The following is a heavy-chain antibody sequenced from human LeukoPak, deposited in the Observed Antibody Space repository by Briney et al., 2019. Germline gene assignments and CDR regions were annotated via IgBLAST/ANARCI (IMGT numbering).Heavy chain of an antibody. J-gene: IGHJ4*02. Sequence: SETLSLTCTVSGGSISSSNYYWGWIRQPPGKGLEWIGSIYYSGSSYYNPSLKSRVTVSVDTSKNPFSLKLSSVTAADTAVYYCRGYTSGYLGGDYWGQGALVTVSS. CDR3: RGYTSGYLGGDY. CDR2: IYYSGSS. CDR1: GGSISSSNYY. D-gene: IGHD5-18*01. V-gene: IGHV4-39*01.